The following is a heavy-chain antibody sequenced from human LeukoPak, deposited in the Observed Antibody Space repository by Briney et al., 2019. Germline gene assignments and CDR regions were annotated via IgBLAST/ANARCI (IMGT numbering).Heavy chain of an antibody. CDR1: GYSFTSYW. D-gene: IGHD1-26*01. Sequence: GESLKISCKGSGYSFTSYWIGWVRQMPGKGLEWMGIIYPGDSDTRYSPSFKGQVTISADKSISTAYLQWSSLKASDTAMYYCARHPYSRGSPSHFAAGGQGPLVTVSS. V-gene: IGHV5-51*01. J-gene: IGHJ4*02. CDR2: IYPGDSDT. CDR3: ARHPYSRGSPSHFAA.